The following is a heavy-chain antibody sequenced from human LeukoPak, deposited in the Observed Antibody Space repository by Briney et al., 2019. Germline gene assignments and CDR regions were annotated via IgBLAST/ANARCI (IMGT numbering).Heavy chain of an antibody. CDR2: VIGSGGST. J-gene: IGHJ6*02. CDR3: AKDWYNSGWGFLDV. V-gene: IGHV3-23*01. D-gene: IGHD6-19*01. CDR1: GFTFSSHA. Sequence: GGSLRLSCAASGFTFSSHAMNWVRQAPGKGLEWVSGVIGSGGSTYYAASVKGRFTISRDNSNNTLYLQMNSLGAEDTAVYYCAKDWYNSGWGFLDVWGQGTTVTVSS.